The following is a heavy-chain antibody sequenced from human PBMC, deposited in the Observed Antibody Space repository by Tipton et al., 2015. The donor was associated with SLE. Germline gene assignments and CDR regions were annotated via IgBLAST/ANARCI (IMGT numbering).Heavy chain of an antibody. V-gene: IGHV4-61*02. Sequence: TLSLTCTVSGDSIYSSSFYWGWVRQPPGKGLEWIGRIYTSGSTNYNPSLKSRVTISVDTSKNQFSLKLSSVTAADTAVYYCARDRRGWYFDLWGRGTLVTVSS. CDR2: IYTSGST. CDR3: ARDRRGWYFDL. J-gene: IGHJ2*01. CDR1: GDSIYSSSFY. D-gene: IGHD3-10*01.